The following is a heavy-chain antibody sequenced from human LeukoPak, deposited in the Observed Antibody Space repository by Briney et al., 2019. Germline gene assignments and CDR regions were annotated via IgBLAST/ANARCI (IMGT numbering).Heavy chain of an antibody. CDR3: AKMQGYFDY. J-gene: IGHJ4*02. V-gene: IGHV3-23*01. CDR2: VTGGGDTT. Sequence: PGGSLRLSCAASGFPFSSYGMSWARQAPGKGLEWVSAVTGGGDTTYYADSVRGRFTISRDNSKNTLYLQMNSLRAEDTAVYYCAKMQGYFDYWGQGTLVTVSS. CDR1: GFPFSSYG.